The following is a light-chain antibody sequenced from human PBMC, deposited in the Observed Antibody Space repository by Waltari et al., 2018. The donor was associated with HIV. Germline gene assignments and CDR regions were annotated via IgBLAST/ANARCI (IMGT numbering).Light chain of an antibody. CDR2: LNSVGSH. V-gene: IGLV4-69*01. J-gene: IGLJ3*02. CDR3: QTWGTGIWV. Sequence: QLVLTQSPSASASLGASVKLTCTLSRGHSSYAIAWHQQQPEKGPRYLMKLNSVGSHSKGDGIPDRFSGSSSGAERYLTISSLQSEDEADYYCQTWGTGIWVFGGGTKLTVL. CDR1: RGHSSYA.